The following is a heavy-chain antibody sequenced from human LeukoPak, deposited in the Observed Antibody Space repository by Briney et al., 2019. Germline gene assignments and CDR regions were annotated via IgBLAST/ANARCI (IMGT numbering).Heavy chain of an antibody. D-gene: IGHD5-18*01. CDR2: ISGSGGST. Sequence: GGSLRLSCAASGFSFSSHWVHWVRQAPGKGLEWVSAISGSGGSTYYADSVKGRFTISRDNSKNTLYLQMNSLRAEDTAVYYCAKDVDSYGYIDYWGQGTLVTVSS. CDR1: GFSFSSHW. CDR3: AKDVDSYGYIDY. V-gene: IGHV3-23*01. J-gene: IGHJ4*02.